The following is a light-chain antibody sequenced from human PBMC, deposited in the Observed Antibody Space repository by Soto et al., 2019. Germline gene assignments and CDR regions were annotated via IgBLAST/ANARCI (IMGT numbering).Light chain of an antibody. CDR1: QIVTSSY. J-gene: IGKJ1*01. V-gene: IGKV3-20*01. Sequence: EVVLTQSPGSLSLSPGERATLSCRASQIVTSSYLAWYQQKPGQAPKLIIFGASIRATDVPDRFSGSGSGTAFTLTISRLEPEDLAVYYCQQYGSSPGTFGQGTKVDIK. CDR3: QQYGSSPGT. CDR2: GAS.